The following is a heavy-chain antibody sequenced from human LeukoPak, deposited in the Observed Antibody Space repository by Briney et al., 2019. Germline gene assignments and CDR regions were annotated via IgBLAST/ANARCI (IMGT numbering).Heavy chain of an antibody. D-gene: IGHD5-18*01. J-gene: IGHJ4*02. CDR1: GGTFSSYA. CDR3: ARGGGYSYGYSGDY. V-gene: IGHV1-69*06. Sequence: GASVKVSCKASGGTFSSYAISWVRQAPGQGLEWMGGIIPIFGTANYAQKFQGRVTITADKSTSTAYMELSSLRSEDTAVYYCARGGGYSYGYSGDYWGQGTLVTVSS. CDR2: IIPIFGTA.